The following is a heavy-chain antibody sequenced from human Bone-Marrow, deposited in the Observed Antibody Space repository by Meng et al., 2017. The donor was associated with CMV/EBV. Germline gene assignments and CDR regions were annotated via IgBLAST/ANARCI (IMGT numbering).Heavy chain of an antibody. V-gene: IGHV1-2*02. CDR3: ARSRRFDP. D-gene: IGHD6-13*01. CDR2: INPNSGGT. J-gene: IGHJ5*02. Sequence: GESLKISCAASGFTFSSYAVHWVRQAPGQGLEWMGWINPNSGGTNYAQKFQGRVTMTRDTSISTAYMELSRLRSDDTAVYYCARSRRFDPWGQGTLVTVSS. CDR1: GFTFSSYA.